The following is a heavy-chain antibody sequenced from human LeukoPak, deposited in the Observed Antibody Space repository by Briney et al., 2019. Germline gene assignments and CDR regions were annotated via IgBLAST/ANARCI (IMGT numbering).Heavy chain of an antibody. Sequence: SETLSLTCTVSGGSISSYYWSWIRQPPGKGLEWIGYIYYSGSTNYNPSLKSRVTILVDTSKNQFSLKLSSVTAADTAVYYCARGPFMACDIWGQGTMVTVSS. D-gene: IGHD3-16*01. CDR1: GGSISSYY. CDR2: IYYSGST. V-gene: IGHV4-59*12. CDR3: ARGPFMACDI. J-gene: IGHJ3*02.